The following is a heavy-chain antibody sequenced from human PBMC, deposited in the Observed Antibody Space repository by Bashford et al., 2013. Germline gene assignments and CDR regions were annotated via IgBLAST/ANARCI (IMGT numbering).Heavy chain of an antibody. D-gene: IGHD3-22*01. CDR1: GGTFSSYA. Sequence: SVKVSCKASGGTFSSYAISWVRQAPGQGLEWMGGIIPIFGTANYAQKFQGRVTITADESTSTAYMELSSLRSEDTAVYYCARAPQIVVVKAYYYYYGMDVVGQGTTVTVSS. CDR2: IIPIFGTA. CDR3: ARAPQIVVVKAYYYYYGMDV. J-gene: IGHJ6*02. V-gene: IGHV1-69*13.